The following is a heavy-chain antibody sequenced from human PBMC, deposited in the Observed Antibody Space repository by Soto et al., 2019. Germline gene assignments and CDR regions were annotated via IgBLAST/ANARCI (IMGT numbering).Heavy chain of an antibody. CDR2: IVVGSGNT. CDR3: AADWLTIAVAGDYYYYGMDV. V-gene: IGHV1-58*01. Sequence: ASVKVSCKASGFTFTSSAVQWVRQARGQRLEWIGWIVVGSGNTNYAQKFQERVTITRDMSTSTAYMELSSLRSEDTAVYYCAADWLTIAVAGDYYYYGMDVWGQGTTVTV. CDR1: GFTFTSSA. J-gene: IGHJ6*02. D-gene: IGHD6-19*01.